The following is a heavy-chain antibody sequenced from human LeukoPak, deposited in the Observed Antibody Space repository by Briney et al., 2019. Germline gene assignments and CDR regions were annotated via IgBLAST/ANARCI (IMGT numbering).Heavy chain of an antibody. V-gene: IGHV3-30*01. Sequence: RTSLRLSCSASGFTFSSYAMHWVRQAPGKGPEWVAVISYDGSNKYYADSVKGRFTISRDSSKNTLFLQMDSLRGEDTAVYYCARGGRGYSYGIYYWGQGTLVTVSS. CDR1: GFTFSSYA. J-gene: IGHJ4*02. CDR3: ARGGRGYSYGIYY. CDR2: ISYDGSNK. D-gene: IGHD5-18*01.